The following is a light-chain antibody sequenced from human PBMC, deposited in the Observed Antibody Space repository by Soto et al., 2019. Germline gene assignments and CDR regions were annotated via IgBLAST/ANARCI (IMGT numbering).Light chain of an antibody. J-gene: IGKJ1*01. CDR3: QQYGSSRRWT. Sequence: EIVLTQSPGTLSLSPGERATLSCRASQSVSCSYLAWYQQKPGQAPRLLIYGASSRATGIPDRFSGSGSGTDFTLTISGLEPEDVAVYYYQQYGSSRRWTFGQGTKVEIK. CDR1: QSVSCSY. V-gene: IGKV3-20*01. CDR2: GAS.